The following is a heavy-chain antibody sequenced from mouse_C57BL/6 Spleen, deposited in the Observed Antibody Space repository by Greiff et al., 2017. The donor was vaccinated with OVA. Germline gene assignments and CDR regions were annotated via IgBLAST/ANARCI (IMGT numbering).Heavy chain of an antibody. CDR1: GYTFTSYW. V-gene: IGHV1-64*01. CDR3: AREESYQDYFDY. Sequence: VQLQQPGAELVKPGASVKLSCKASGYTFTSYWMHWVKQRPGQGLEWIGMIHPNSGSTNYNEKFKSKATLTVDKSSSTAYMQLSSLTSEDSAVYYCAREESYQDYFDYWGQGTTLTVSS. D-gene: IGHD3-3*01. J-gene: IGHJ2*01. CDR2: IHPNSGST.